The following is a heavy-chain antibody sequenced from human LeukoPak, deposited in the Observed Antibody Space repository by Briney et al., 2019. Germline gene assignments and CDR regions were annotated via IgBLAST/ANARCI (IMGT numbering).Heavy chain of an antibody. Sequence: PSETLSLTCAVYGGSFSGYYWSWIRQPPGKGLEWIGEINHSGSTNYNPSLKSRVTISVDTSKNQFSLKLSSVTAADTAVYYRARMVWLKYYGSGSYYWFDPWGQGTLVTVSS. CDR3: ARMVWLKYYGSGSYYWFDP. D-gene: IGHD3-10*01. J-gene: IGHJ5*02. CDR1: GGSFSGYY. CDR2: INHSGST. V-gene: IGHV4-34*01.